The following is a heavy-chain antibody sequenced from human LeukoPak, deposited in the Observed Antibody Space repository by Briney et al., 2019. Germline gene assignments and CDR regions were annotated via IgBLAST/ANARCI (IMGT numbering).Heavy chain of an antibody. CDR1: GGSISSSSYY. D-gene: IGHD2-15*01. V-gene: IGHV4-39*02. CDR2: IYYSGST. J-gene: IGHJ6*03. CDR3: ARDRPSGIVVGDYYYYMDV. Sequence: SETLSLTCTVSGGSISSSSYYWGWIRQPPGKGLEWIGSIYYSGSTYYNPSLKSRVTISVDTSKNQFSLKLSSVTAADTAVYYCARDRPSGIVVGDYYYYMDVWGKGTTVTVSS.